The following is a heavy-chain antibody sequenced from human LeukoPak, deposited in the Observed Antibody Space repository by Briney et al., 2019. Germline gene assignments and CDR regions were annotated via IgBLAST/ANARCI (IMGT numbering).Heavy chain of an antibody. Sequence: SETLSLTCAVSGGSITSGNYYWSWIRQPPGKGLEWIGYIFYTGCTNYSPSLKSRVSISVDTFKNQFSLKLSSVTAADTAVYYCARKYPDHWFDPWGQGTLVTVSS. CDR2: IFYTGCT. D-gene: IGHD6-6*01. J-gene: IGHJ5*02. CDR1: GGSITSGNYY. CDR3: ARKYPDHWFDP. V-gene: IGHV4-30-4*01.